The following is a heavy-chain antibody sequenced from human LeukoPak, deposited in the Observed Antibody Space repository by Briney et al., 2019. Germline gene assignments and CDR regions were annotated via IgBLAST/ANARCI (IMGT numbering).Heavy chain of an antibody. J-gene: IGHJ5*02. Sequence: ASVKVSCKASGGTFSSYAISWVRQAPGQGLEWMGRIIPILGIANYAQKFQGRVTITADKSTSTAYMELSSLRSEDTAVYYCATLGIAAVGTRNWFDPWGQGTLVTVSS. V-gene: IGHV1-69*04. CDR2: IIPILGIA. D-gene: IGHD6-13*01. CDR3: ATLGIAAVGTRNWFDP. CDR1: GGTFSSYA.